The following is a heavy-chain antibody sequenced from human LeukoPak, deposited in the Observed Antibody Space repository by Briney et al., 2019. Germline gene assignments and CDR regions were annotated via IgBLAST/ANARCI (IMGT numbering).Heavy chain of an antibody. V-gene: IGHV5-51*01. D-gene: IGHD5-24*01. CDR3: ARQRPGYINDAFDI. J-gene: IGHJ3*02. CDR1: GYSFSNEW. CDR2: IYPGDSDT. Sequence: GESLKISCKASGYSFSNEWIGWVRQVPGKGLEWMGIIYPGDSDTLYSPSLQGQATISADKSINTAFLQWSSLGASDTAIYFCARQRPGYINDAFDIWGQGTRVTVSS.